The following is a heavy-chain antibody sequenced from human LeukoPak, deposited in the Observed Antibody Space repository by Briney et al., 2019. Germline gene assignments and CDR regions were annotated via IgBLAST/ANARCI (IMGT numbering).Heavy chain of an antibody. V-gene: IGHV4-31*03. J-gene: IGHJ5*02. D-gene: IGHD2-21*01. CDR3: ARAALWGRNNWFDP. CDR1: GGSISSGGYY. CDR2: IYYSGST. Sequence: SETLSLTCTVSGGSISSGGYYWSWIRQHPGKGLEWIGYIYYSGSTYYNPSLKSRVTISVDTSKNQFSLKLSSVTAADTAVYYCARAALWGRNNWFDPWGQGTLVTVSS.